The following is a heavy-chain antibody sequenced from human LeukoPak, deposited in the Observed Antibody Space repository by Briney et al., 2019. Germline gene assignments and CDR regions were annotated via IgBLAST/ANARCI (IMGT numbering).Heavy chain of an antibody. CDR3: AKRAGSAWSAGV. Sequence: PGGSLRLSCAASGFGFSSFGMHWVRQAPDKGLDWVAYIRNDASETYYAESVKGRFTISRDNSKNMVFLQMNSLRSEDTALYYCAKRAGSAWSAGVWGQGTLVTVSS. CDR2: IRNDASET. CDR1: GFGFSSFG. J-gene: IGHJ4*02. V-gene: IGHV3-30*02. D-gene: IGHD3-10*01.